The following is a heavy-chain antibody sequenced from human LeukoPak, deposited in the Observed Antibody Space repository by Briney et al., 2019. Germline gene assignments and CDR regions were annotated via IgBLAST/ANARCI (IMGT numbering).Heavy chain of an antibody. Sequence: GGSLRLSCAASGFTFDDYAMHWVRQAPGKGLEWVSGISWNSGSIGYADSVKGRFTISRDNAKNSLYLQMDNLRAEDTAVYYCARRLQVYFYDSSGRDWYFDLWGRGTLVTVSS. CDR1: GFTFDDYA. CDR3: ARRLQVYFYDSSGRDWYFDL. V-gene: IGHV3-9*01. CDR2: ISWNSGSI. D-gene: IGHD3-22*01. J-gene: IGHJ2*01.